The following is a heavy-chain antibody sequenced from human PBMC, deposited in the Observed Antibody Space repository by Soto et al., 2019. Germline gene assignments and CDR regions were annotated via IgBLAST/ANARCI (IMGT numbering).Heavy chain of an antibody. CDR2: IIPIFGTA. D-gene: IGHD6-19*01. J-gene: IGHJ6*02. V-gene: IGHV1-69*13. CDR1: GGTFSSYA. Sequence: SVKVSCKASGGTFSSYAISWVRQAPGQGLEWMGGIIPIFGTANYAQKFQGRVTITADESTSTAYMELSSLRSEDTAVYYCARDSSGWYRTSYYGMDVWGQGTTVTVSS. CDR3: ARDSSGWYRTSYYGMDV.